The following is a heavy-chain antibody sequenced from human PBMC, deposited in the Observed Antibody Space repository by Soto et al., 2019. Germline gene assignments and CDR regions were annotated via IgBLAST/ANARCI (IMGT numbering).Heavy chain of an antibody. CDR3: ARDQVKGTMTIL. CDR2: ISYDGSNK. J-gene: IGHJ4*02. V-gene: IGHV3-30-3*01. Sequence: GGSLRLSYAASGFTFSNYAMHWVRQAPGKGLEWVAVISYDGSNKYYADSVKGRFTISRDNSKNTMYLQMNSLSAEDTAVYHCARDQVKGTMTILWGQGTLVTVSS. CDR1: GFTFSNYA. D-gene: IGHD4-17*01.